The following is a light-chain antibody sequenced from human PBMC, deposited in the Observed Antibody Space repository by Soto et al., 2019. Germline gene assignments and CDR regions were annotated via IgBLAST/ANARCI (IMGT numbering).Light chain of an antibody. CDR2: EDY. CDR1: SSNIGDNY. V-gene: IGLV1-51*02. CDR3: GTWDNSLTAWV. J-gene: IGLJ3*02. Sequence: QSVLTQPPSVSAAPGQKVTISCSGSSSNIGDNYVSWYQQLPGTAPKLLISEDYNRPSGIPDRFSGPKSGTSAALGITGLQTGDEGDYFCGTWDNSLTAWVFGGGTKVTVL.